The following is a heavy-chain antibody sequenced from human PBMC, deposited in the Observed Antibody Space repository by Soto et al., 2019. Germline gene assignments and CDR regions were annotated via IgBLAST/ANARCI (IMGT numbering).Heavy chain of an antibody. V-gene: IGHV1-2*04. J-gene: IGHJ4*02. CDR1: GYSFIGNY. D-gene: IGHD2-8*01. CDR3: ARATEMVDFDF. CDR2: INPNNGDT. Sequence: GASVKVSCKTSGYSFIGNYIHWLRQVPGQGLEWMGWINPNNGDTSYAQRFQGWVTLTRDTSINTAYVQVSRLTSDDTAVYYCARATEMVDFDFWGQGTVVTVSS.